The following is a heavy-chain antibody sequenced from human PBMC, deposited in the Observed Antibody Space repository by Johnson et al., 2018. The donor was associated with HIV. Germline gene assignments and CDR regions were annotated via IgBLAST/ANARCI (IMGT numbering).Heavy chain of an antibody. V-gene: IGHV3-30-3*01. Sequence: QEQLVESGGGVVQPGRSLRLSCAASGFTFSSYAMHWVRQAPGKGLEWVAVISYDGSNKYYADSVKGRFTISRDNSKNTLYLQMNSLRAEDTAVYYCARAFDPRAFDIWGQGTMVTVSS. CDR2: ISYDGSNK. CDR1: GFTFSSYA. D-gene: IGHD2/OR15-2a*01. CDR3: ARAFDPRAFDI. J-gene: IGHJ3*02.